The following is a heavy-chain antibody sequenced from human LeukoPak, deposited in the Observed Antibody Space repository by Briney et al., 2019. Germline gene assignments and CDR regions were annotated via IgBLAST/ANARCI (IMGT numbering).Heavy chain of an antibody. J-gene: IGHJ6*03. CDR3: ARGGGDWGYYYYMDV. CDR1: GGSFSGYY. CDR2: INHSGST. V-gene: IGHV4-34*01. Sequence: SETLSLTCAVYGGSFSGYYWSWIRQPPGKGLEWIGEINHSGSTNYNPSLKSRVTISVDTSKNQFSLKLSSVTAADTAVYYCARGGGDWGYYYYMDVWGKGTTVTVSS. D-gene: IGHD2-21*01.